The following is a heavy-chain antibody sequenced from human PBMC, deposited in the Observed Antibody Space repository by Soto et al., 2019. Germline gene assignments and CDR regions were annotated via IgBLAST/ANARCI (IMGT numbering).Heavy chain of an antibody. CDR1: GDSVSSNSAA. Sequence: SQTLSLTCAISGDSVSSNSAAWNWIRQSPSRGLEWLGRTYYRSKWYNDYAVSVKSRITINPDTSKNQFSLQLNSVTPEDTAVYYCARDLAEQWLVRAYAFDIWGQGTMVTVSS. CDR2: TYYRSKWYN. CDR3: ARDLAEQWLVRAYAFDI. V-gene: IGHV6-1*01. D-gene: IGHD6-19*01. J-gene: IGHJ3*02.